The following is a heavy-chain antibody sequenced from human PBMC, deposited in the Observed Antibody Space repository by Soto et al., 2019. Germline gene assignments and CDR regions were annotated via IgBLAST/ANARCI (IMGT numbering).Heavy chain of an antibody. V-gene: IGHV4-59*01. J-gene: IGHJ3*02. CDR2: IYYSGST. Sequence: QVQLQESGPGLVKPSETLSLTCTVSGGSISSYYWSWIRQPPGKGLEWIGYIYYSGSTNYNPSLKSRVTISVDLSKNQFSLKLSSVTAADPAVYYCARGRGGWFINQLLNAFDIWGQGTMVTVSS. CDR3: ARGRGGWFINQLLNAFDI. D-gene: IGHD2-2*01. CDR1: GGSISSYY.